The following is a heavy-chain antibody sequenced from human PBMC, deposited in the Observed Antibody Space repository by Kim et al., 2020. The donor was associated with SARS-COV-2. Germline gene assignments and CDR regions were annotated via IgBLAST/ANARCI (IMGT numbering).Heavy chain of an antibody. CDR3: ARAAYYYDSSGYYSYYYYYGMDV. D-gene: IGHD3-22*01. CDR1: GGTFSSYT. Sequence: SVKVSCKASGGTFSSYTISWVRQAPGQGLEWMGRIIPILGIANYAQKFQGRVTITADKSTSTAYMELSSLRSEDTAVYYCARAAYYYDSSGYYSYYYYYGMDVWGQGTTVTVSS. J-gene: IGHJ6*02. CDR2: IIPILGIA. V-gene: IGHV1-69*02.